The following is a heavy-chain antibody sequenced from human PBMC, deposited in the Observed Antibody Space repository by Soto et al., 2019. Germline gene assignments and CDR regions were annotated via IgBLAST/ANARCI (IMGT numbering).Heavy chain of an antibody. CDR2: ISSDGSNK. J-gene: IGHJ4*02. CDR3: ARDRLRLGELSLLGYFDY. CDR1: GFTFSRHT. Sequence: QVQLEESGGGVVQPGRSLRLSCAASGFTFSRHTMHWVRQAPGKGLEWVATISSDGSNKYYADSVKGRLTISRDNSKNTRSVQMDSLRAEDTAVYYCARDRLRLGELSLLGYFDYWGQGTLVTVSS. D-gene: IGHD3-16*02. V-gene: IGHV3-30*04.